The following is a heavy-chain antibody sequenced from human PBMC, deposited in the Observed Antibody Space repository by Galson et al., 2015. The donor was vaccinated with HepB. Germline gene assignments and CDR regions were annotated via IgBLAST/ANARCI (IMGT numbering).Heavy chain of an antibody. CDR2: ISSSSSTI. CDR1: GFTFSSYT. D-gene: IGHD3-9*01. V-gene: IGHV3-48*02. Sequence: SLRLSCAASGFTFSSYTMNWVRQAPGKGLEWVSYISSSSSTIYYADSVKGRFTISRDNSKNSLYLQMNSLRDEDTAVYYCAREYYDISNGDGYFDYWGQGTLVTVSS. J-gene: IGHJ4*02. CDR3: AREYYDISNGDGYFDY.